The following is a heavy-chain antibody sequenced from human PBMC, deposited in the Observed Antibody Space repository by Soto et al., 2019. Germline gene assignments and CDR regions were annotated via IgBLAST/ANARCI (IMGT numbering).Heavy chain of an antibody. CDR3: ARCAGSRALFDP. CDR1: GGSISSYY. CDR2: IYYSGST. Sequence: PSETLSLTCTVPGGSISSYYWSWIRQPPGKGLEWIGYIYYSGSTNYNPSLKSRVTISVDTSKNQFSLKLSSVTAADTAVYYCARCAGSRALFDPPGRGTLVTVSS. J-gene: IGHJ5*02. V-gene: IGHV4-59*08. D-gene: IGHD6-13*01.